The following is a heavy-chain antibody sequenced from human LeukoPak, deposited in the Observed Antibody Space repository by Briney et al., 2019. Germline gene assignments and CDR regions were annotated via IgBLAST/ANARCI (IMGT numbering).Heavy chain of an antibody. D-gene: IGHD3-10*01. CDR3: AKKSRGSGSYYGDY. J-gene: IGHJ4*02. CDR1: GFTFEDYS. V-gene: IGHV3-23*01. Sequence: GGSLRLSCAASGFTFEDYSMSWVPPAPGKGLEWVSAISGSGGSTYYAGSVKGRFTISRDNSKNTLYLQMNSLRAEDTAVYYCAKKSRGSGSYYGDYWGQGILVTVSS. CDR2: ISGSGGST.